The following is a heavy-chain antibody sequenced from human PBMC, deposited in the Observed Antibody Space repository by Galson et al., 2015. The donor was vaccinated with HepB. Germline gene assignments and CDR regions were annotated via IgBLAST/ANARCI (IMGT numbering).Heavy chain of an antibody. Sequence: SVKVSCKASGYTFTSYYMHWVRQAPGQGLEWMGIINPSGGSTSYAQKFQGRVTMTRDTSTSTVYMELSSLRSEDTAVYYCARDGPDYYDSSGYYYGLGYYWGQGTLVTVSS. J-gene: IGHJ4*02. CDR2: INPSGGST. D-gene: IGHD3-22*01. CDR3: ARDGPDYYDSSGYYYGLGYY. CDR1: GYTFTSYY. V-gene: IGHV1-46*01.